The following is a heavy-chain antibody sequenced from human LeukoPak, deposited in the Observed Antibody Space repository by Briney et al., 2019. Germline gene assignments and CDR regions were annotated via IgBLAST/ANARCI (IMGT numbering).Heavy chain of an antibody. CDR1: GFTFSSYW. V-gene: IGHV3-74*01. Sequence: GGSLRLSCAASGFTFSSYWMHWVRQAPGKGLVWVSRINSDGSSTSYADSVEGRFTISRDNAKNTLYLQMNSLKTEDTAVYYCTTSGTPFQYWGQGTLVTVSS. CDR2: INSDGSST. CDR3: TTSGTPFQY. J-gene: IGHJ4*02. D-gene: IGHD3-10*01.